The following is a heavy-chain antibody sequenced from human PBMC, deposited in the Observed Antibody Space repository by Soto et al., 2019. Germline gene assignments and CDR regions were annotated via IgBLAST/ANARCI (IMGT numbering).Heavy chain of an antibody. CDR2: INPSDSYT. Sequence: GESLKISCKGSGYSFTRYWISWVRQMPGKGLEWMGRINPSDSYTNYSPSVKGHVTISADKSNSTAYLERSSLKASDTAMYYCARLLVPAAAYYYYYGMDVWVQGTTVTVSS. D-gene: IGHD2-2*01. J-gene: IGHJ6*02. CDR3: ARLLVPAAAYYYYYGMDV. V-gene: IGHV5-10-1*01. CDR1: GYSFTRYW.